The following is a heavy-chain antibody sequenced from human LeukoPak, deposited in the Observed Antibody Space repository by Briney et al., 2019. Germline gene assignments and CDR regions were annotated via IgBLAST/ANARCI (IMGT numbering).Heavy chain of an antibody. CDR2: IYTSGST. CDR1: GGSISSGSYY. V-gene: IGHV4-61*02. Sequence: SETLSLTCTVSGGSISSGSYYWSWIRQPAGKGLEWIGRIYTSGSTNYNPSLKSRFTISVDTSKNQFSLKLSSVTAADTAVYYCARAPITGYCSSTSCYARGAFDIWGQGTMVTVSS. D-gene: IGHD2-2*01. J-gene: IGHJ3*02. CDR3: ARAPITGYCSSTSCYARGAFDI.